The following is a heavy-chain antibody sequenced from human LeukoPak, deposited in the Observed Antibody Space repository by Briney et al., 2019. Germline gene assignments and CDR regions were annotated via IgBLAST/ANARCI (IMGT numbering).Heavy chain of an antibody. V-gene: IGHV5-51*01. CDR3: ARGGYYYDSSGYYDAFDI. J-gene: IGHJ3*02. CDR2: IYPGDSDT. Sequence: GESLKISCNGSGYSFTSYWIGWVRQMPGKGLEWMGIIYPGDSDTRYSPSFQGQVTISADKSISTAYLQWSSLKASDTAMYYCARGGYYYDSSGYYDAFDIWGQGTMVTVSS. CDR1: GYSFTSYW. D-gene: IGHD3-22*01.